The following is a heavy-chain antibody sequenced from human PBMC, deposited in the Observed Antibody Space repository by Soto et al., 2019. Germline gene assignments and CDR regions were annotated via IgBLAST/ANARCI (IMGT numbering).Heavy chain of an antibody. V-gene: IGHV3-11*01. CDR1: GFTFSDSY. Sequence: RSCAASGFTFSDSYMSWIRQAPGKGLEWISYITFSGNTVYYADSLKGRFTISRDNAKNSLYLQMNRLRAEDTAVYYCARVSWREKYGMDVWGQGTTVTVSS. CDR3: ARVSWREKYGMDV. J-gene: IGHJ6*02. CDR2: ITFSGNTV.